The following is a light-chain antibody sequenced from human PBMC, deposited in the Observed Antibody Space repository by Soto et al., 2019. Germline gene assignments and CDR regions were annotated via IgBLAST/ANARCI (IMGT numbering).Light chain of an antibody. CDR1: HSVSSN. CDR3: QQYNNWPLT. Sequence: EIVMTQSPATLSVPPGERATLSCRASHSVSSNLAWYQQKPGQAPRLLIYGASTRATGIPARFSGSGSGTEFTLTISSLQSEDFAVYYCQQYNNWPLTFGGGTKVEIK. J-gene: IGKJ4*01. CDR2: GAS. V-gene: IGKV3-15*01.